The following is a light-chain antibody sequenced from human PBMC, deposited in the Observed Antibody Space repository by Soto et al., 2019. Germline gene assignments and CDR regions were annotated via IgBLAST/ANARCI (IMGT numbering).Light chain of an antibody. CDR3: SSYTSISTYV. J-gene: IGLJ1*01. Sequence: QSVLTQPASVSGSPGQSITISCTGAGSDVGGYYYVSWYQHHAGKAPKVMIYEVTNRPSGVSNRFSGSKSGNTASLTISALLAEDEADYYCSSYTSISTYVFGTGTKVTVL. CDR1: GSDVGGYYY. V-gene: IGLV2-14*01. CDR2: EVT.